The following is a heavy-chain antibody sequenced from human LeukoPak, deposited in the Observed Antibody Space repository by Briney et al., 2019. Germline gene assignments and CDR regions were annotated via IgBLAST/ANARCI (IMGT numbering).Heavy chain of an antibody. V-gene: IGHV3-48*03. CDR1: TFSVSNYE. Sequence: GGSLRLSCAASTFSVSNYEMNWVRQTPGQGLEWVSYISPTGYTIYYADSVKGRFTISRDSAKNSLYLQMSSLRAEDTAVYYCARVGYHGSGSFDYWGQGTLVTVSS. CDR2: ISPTGYTI. D-gene: IGHD3-10*01. J-gene: IGHJ4*02. CDR3: ARVGYHGSGSFDY.